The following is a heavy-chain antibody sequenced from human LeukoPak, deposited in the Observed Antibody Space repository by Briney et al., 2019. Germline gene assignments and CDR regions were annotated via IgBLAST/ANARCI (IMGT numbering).Heavy chain of an antibody. V-gene: IGHV3-21*01. CDR3: ATDRKVGTWDPRFNY. D-gene: IGHD4-23*01. J-gene: IGHJ4*02. CDR2: ISSTGFYV. CDR1: GFAFGSYT. Sequence: GGSLRLSCTASGFAFGSYTITWVRQAPGKGLEWVSSISSTGFYVYYADSVKGRFAISRDNAMNSLYLQMNSLRAEDTAIYYCATDRKVGTWDPRFNYWGQGTLVTVSS.